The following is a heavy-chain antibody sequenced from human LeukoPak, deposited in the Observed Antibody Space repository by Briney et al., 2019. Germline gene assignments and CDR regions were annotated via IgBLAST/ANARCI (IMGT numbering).Heavy chain of an antibody. CDR1: GFTFSSYS. V-gene: IGHV3-30*18. D-gene: IGHD4-17*01. CDR3: AKGGASVTRYVDY. CDR2: MSNSGENT. Sequence: GGPLRLSCAASGFTFSSYSMQWVRQTPGKGLEWVGIMSNSGENTFYGEAVKGRFTISRDNSQNTLYPQMNSLRPEDTAVYYCAKGGASVTRYVDYWGQGTLVTVSS. J-gene: IGHJ4*02.